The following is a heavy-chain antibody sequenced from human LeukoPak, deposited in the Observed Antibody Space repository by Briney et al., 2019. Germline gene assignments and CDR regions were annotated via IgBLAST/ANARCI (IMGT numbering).Heavy chain of an antibody. J-gene: IGHJ6*02. CDR2: ISYDGSNK. Sequence: PGGSLRLSCAASGFTFSSYAMHWVRQAPGKGLEWVAVISYDGSNKYYADSVKGRSTISRDNSKNTLYLQMNSLRAEDTAVYYCARSPPIYYYDSSGYYYSPYFYGMDVWGQGTTVTVSS. V-gene: IGHV3-30-3*01. CDR1: GFTFSSYA. CDR3: ARSPPIYYYDSSGYYYSPYFYGMDV. D-gene: IGHD3-22*01.